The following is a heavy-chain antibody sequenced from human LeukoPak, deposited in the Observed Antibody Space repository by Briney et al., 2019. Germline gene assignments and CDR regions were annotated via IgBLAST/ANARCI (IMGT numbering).Heavy chain of an antibody. CDR3: TRGRGGKFPDY. Sequence: SQTLSLTCAISGDSVSSDSATWAWLRQSPSRGLEWLGRTYYRSRWYNDYAVSVKSRITINPDTSKNQFSLQLSSVTPEDTAVYYCTRGRGGKFPDYWGQGTLVNVSS. CDR2: TYYRSRWYN. CDR1: GDSVSSDSAT. J-gene: IGHJ4*02. V-gene: IGHV6-1*01. D-gene: IGHD3-16*01.